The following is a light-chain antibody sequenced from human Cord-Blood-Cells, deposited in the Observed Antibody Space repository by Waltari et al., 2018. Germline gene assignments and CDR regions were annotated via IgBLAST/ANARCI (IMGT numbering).Light chain of an antibody. Sequence: QSVLTQPPSVSGAPGQRVTISSTGSSSNIGAGYDVHSSQQLPGTAPKLLIYGNSNRPSGVPDRFSGSKSGTSASLAITGLQAEDEADYYCQSYDSSLSGPSYVFGTGTKVTVL. J-gene: IGLJ1*01. CDR3: QSYDSSLSGPSYV. V-gene: IGLV1-40*01. CDR1: SSNIGAGYD. CDR2: GNS.